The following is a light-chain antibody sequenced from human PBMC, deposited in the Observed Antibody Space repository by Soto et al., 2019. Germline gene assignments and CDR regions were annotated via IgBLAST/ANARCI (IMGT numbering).Light chain of an antibody. CDR1: QSISLW. Sequence: DIQMTQSPSTLSASVGDRVTITCRASQSISLWLAWYQQKPGRAPKLLIYKASTLESGVPSRFSGSGSGTEFPLTISSLQHDYFATYYCQQYNSYWTFGQGTKVEIK. CDR2: KAS. J-gene: IGKJ1*01. V-gene: IGKV1-5*03. CDR3: QQYNSYWT.